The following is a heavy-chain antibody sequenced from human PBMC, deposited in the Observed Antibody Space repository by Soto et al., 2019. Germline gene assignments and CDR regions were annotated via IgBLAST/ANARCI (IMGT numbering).Heavy chain of an antibody. V-gene: IGHV4-4*07. CDR3: ARACSSNSCYDVLDY. CDR2: IYTSGGT. Sequence: SETLSLTCTVSGGSISSYYWSWIRQPAGKGLEWIGRIYTSGGTNYNPSLKSRVTMSVDTSKNQFSLKLSSVTAADTAVYYCARACSSNSCYDVLDYWGQGTLVTVSS. D-gene: IGHD2-2*01. J-gene: IGHJ4*02. CDR1: GGSISSYY.